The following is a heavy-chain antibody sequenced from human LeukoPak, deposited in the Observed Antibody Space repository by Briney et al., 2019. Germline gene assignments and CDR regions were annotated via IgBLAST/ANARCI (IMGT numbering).Heavy chain of an antibody. D-gene: IGHD5-12*01. CDR2: IYYSGST. Sequence: SQTLSLTCTVSGGSISSYYWSWIRQPPWKGLEWIGYIYYSGSTNYNPSLKSRVTISVDTSKNQFSLKLSSVTAADTAVYYCARGGGGYGPFDYWGQGTLVTVSS. V-gene: IGHV4-59*01. CDR1: GGSISSYY. J-gene: IGHJ4*02. CDR3: ARGGGGYGPFDY.